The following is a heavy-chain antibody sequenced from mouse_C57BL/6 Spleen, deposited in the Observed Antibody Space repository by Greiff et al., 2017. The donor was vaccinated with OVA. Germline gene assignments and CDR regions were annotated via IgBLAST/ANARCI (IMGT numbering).Heavy chain of an antibody. J-gene: IGHJ1*03. D-gene: IGHD1-1*01. CDR2: IDTADSET. Sequence: VQLQQSGADLVRPGSSVKLSCTASGFTFTSYCMHWVKQRPIQGLEWIGNIDTADSETHYNHKVKDKATLTVDKSSSTPYLQLSSLTTQVSAVYSSERADYCSSYDYWYFDDWGTGTTVTVSS. CDR3: ERADYCSSYDYWYFDD. V-gene: IGHV1-52*01. CDR1: GFTFTSYC.